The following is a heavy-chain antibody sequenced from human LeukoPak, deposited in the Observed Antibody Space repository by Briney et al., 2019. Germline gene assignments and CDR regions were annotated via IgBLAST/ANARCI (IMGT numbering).Heavy chain of an antibody. CDR1: GDSVSSNSAV. J-gene: IGHJ4*02. Sequence: SQALSLTCAISGDSVSSNSAVWNWIRQSPSRGLEWLGRTYYRSKWYNDYGASVKSRITVNPDTSMNQFSLQLNSVTPEDTAVYYCVRSQYWRFDDWGQGTLVTVSS. CDR3: VRSQYWRFDD. D-gene: IGHD2-8*02. V-gene: IGHV6-1*01. CDR2: TYYRSKWYN.